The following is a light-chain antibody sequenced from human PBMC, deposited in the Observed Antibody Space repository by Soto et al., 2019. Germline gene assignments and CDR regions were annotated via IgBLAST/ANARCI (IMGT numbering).Light chain of an antibody. CDR3: SSYTSSSSVV. CDR2: DVS. V-gene: IGLV2-14*01. J-gene: IGLJ2*01. Sequence: QSALTQPASVSGSPGQSITISCTGTSSDVGGYNYVSWYQQHPGKAPKLMIYDVSNRPSGVSNRFSGSKSGNTASLTISGLHAEDEADYYCSSYTSSSSVVFGGGPKLTVL. CDR1: SSDVGGYNY.